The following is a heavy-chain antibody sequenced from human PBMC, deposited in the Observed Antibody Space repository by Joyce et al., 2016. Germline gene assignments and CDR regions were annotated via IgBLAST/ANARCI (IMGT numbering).Heavy chain of an antibody. D-gene: IGHD6-19*01. Sequence: QVQLQQWGAGLLKPSETLSLTCAVSGGLFRGFFWTWVRQPPGKGLEWIGEINNSGVTNYNPSLKPRVTLSVDTSKNQFSLKLTSLSAADTAVYYCARSQWLAPLMYWGQGTPVTVSS. J-gene: IGHJ4*02. CDR1: GGLFRGFF. CDR3: ARSQWLAPLMY. CDR2: INNSGVT. V-gene: IGHV4-34*01.